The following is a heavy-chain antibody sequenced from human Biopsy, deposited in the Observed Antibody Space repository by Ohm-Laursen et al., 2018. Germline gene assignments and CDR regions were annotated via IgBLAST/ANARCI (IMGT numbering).Heavy chain of an antibody. CDR3: ARHAPSYSGSYWRYFDL. D-gene: IGHD1-26*01. V-gene: IGHV4-59*08. Sequence: SDTLSLTCTVSGGSISSYYWSWIRQPPGKGLEWIGYIYYTGSTNYNPSLKSRVTISVDTSMNHLSRRLTFVTAADTAVYYCARHAPSYSGSYWRYFDLWGRGTLVTVSS. CDR2: IYYTGST. CDR1: GGSISSYY. J-gene: IGHJ2*01.